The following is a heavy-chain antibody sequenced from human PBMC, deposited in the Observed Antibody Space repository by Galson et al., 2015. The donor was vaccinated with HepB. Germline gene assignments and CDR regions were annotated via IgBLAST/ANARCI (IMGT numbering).Heavy chain of an antibody. D-gene: IGHD2-2*01. CDR2: IYWNDDK. V-gene: IGHV2-5*01. J-gene: IGHJ5*02. CDR3: GHSPTPGHCTSTSCLNWFDP. Sequence: PALVKPTQTLTLTCTFSGFSLSTSGVGVGWIRQPPGKALEWLALIYWNDDKRYSPSLQSRLTITKDTSKNQVVLTMTNMDPVDTATYYCGHSPTPGHCTSTSCLNWFDPWGQGTLVTVSS. CDR1: GFSLSTSGVG.